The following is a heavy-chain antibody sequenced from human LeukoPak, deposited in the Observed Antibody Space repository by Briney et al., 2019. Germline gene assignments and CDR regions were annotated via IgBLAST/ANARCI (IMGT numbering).Heavy chain of an antibody. CDR2: ISDSGTTI. CDR1: GFTFSSYN. V-gene: IGHV3-48*02. J-gene: IGHJ3*02. D-gene: IGHD1-26*01. CDR3: AIDAWELPLDAFDI. Sequence: QPGGSLRLSCAAAGFTFSSYNMNWVRQAPGKGLEWGSYISDSGTTIYYADSVKGRFTISRDNAKNSLYLQMNSLRDEDTAVYYCAIDAWELPLDAFDIWGQGTMVTVSS.